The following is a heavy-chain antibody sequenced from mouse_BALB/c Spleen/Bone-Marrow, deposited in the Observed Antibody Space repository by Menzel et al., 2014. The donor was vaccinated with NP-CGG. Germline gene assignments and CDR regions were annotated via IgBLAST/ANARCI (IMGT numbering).Heavy chain of an antibody. CDR1: GFTFSSYW. J-gene: IGHJ2*01. D-gene: IGHD1-2*01. CDR2: VRLKSDNYAT. V-gene: IGHV6-6*02. Sequence: EVKLVESGGGLVQPGGSMKLSCVASGFTFSSYWMSWVRQSSEKGLEWVAEVRLKSDNYATHYAESVKGKFTISRDDSKSRLYLQMNSLRAEDTGIYYCRYYGYYFDYWGQGTTLTVSS. CDR3: RYYGYYFDY.